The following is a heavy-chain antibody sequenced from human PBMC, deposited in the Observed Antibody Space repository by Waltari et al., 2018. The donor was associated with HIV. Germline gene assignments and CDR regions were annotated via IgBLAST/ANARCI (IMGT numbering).Heavy chain of an antibody. D-gene: IGHD5-12*01. CDR1: GFTFRSFG. Sequence: QVQLVVSGGGVVQPGRSLRLSWADSGFTFRSFGTPWVRQAPGKGLEWVAVIWYDGSNKYYADSVKGRFTISRDNSKNTLYLQMNSLRAEDTAMYYCAKEMATISGLFDYWGQGTLVTVSS. CDR3: AKEMATISGLFDY. J-gene: IGHJ4*02. V-gene: IGHV3-30*18. CDR2: IWYDGSNK.